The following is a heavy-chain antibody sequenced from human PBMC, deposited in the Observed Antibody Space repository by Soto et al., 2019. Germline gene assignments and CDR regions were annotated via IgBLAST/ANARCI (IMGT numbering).Heavy chain of an antibody. D-gene: IGHD2-15*01. CDR1: GGSISSGDYY. CDR3: ARVDIVVVVAIDP. CDR2: IYYSGST. J-gene: IGHJ5*02. Sequence: SETLSLTCTVSGGSISSGDYYWSWIRQPPGKGLEWIGYIYYSGSTYYNPSLKSRVTISVDTSKNQFSLKLSSVTAADTAVYYCARVDIVVVVAIDPWGQGTLVTVSS. V-gene: IGHV4-30-4*01.